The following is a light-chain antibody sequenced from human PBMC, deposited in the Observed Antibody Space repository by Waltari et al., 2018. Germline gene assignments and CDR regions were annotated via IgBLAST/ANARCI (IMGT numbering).Light chain of an antibody. V-gene: IGLV1-44*01. CDR2: GTN. J-gene: IGLJ3*02. Sequence: QSVLTQPPSASGTPGQRLTISCSGSNSTIGRNPVNWYQQLPGTAPKVLIYGTNRRPSGVPDRFSGSKSGTSASLAISGLQSEDEADYSCAAWDASLNGWVFGGGTKVTVL. CDR1: NSTIGRNP. CDR3: AAWDASLNGWV.